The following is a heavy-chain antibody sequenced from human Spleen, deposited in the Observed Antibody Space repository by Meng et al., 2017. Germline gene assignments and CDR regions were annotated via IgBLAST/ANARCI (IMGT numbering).Heavy chain of an antibody. Sequence: SLKISCAASGFTFDDYAMHWVRQAPGKGLEWVSGISWNSGSIGYADSVKGRFTISRDNSKNTLYLQMNSLRAEDTAVYYCARMYYDYVWGSQSGPFDYWGQGTLVTVSS. CDR1: GFTFDDYA. D-gene: IGHD3-16*01. J-gene: IGHJ4*02. V-gene: IGHV3-9*01. CDR2: ISWNSGSI. CDR3: ARMYYDYVWGSQSGPFDY.